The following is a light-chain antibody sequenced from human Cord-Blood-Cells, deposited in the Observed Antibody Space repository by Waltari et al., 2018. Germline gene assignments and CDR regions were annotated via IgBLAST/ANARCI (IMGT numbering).Light chain of an antibody. J-gene: IGKJ2*01. CDR1: QSVSRSY. CDR2: GAS. V-gene: IGKV3-20*01. CDR3: QQYGSSPYT. Sequence: DIVLTPSPGTLSLSPGERATLSCRASQSVSRSYLAWYKQKPGQAPRLLIYGASSRATGIPDRFSGSGSGTDFTLTISRLEPEDFAVYYCQQYGSSPYTFGQVTKLEIK.